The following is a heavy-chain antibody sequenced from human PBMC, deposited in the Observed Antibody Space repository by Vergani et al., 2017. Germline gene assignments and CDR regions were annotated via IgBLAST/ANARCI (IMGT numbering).Heavy chain of an antibody. J-gene: IGHJ4*02. CDR2: IKSKTDGGTT. V-gene: IGHV3-15*01. CDR3: TTGSSSDFDY. D-gene: IGHD6-19*01. CDR1: GFTFDDYG. Sequence: EVQLVESGGGVVRPGGSLRLSCAASGFTFDDYGMSWVRQAPGKGLEWVGRIKSKTDGGTTDYAAPVKGRFTISRDDSKNTLYLQMNSLKTEDTAVYYCTTGSSSDFDYWGQGTLVTVSS.